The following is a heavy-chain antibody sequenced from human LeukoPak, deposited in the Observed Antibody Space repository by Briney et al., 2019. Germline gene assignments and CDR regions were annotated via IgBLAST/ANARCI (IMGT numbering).Heavy chain of an antibody. CDR1: GFTFSSDA. D-gene: IGHD1-7*01. V-gene: IGHV3-23*01. Sequence: GGSLRLSCAASGFTFSSDAMSWVRQAPGKGLEWVSAISGSGGSTYYADSVKGRFTISRDNSKNTLYLQMNSLRAEDTAVYYCAKSKLGMSAWNYALDYWGQGTLVTVSS. CDR2: ISGSGGST. J-gene: IGHJ4*02. CDR3: AKSKLGMSAWNYALDY.